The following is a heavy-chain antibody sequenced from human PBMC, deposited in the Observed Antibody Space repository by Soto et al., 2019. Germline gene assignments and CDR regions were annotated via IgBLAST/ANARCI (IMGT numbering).Heavy chain of an antibody. V-gene: IGHV4-39*01. Sequence: SETLSLTCTVSGISVSTSDYYWGWVRQPPGKGLDWIGNIYYSGSTFYNPSLRSRVTLSVDTSKNQFSLRLNSVTAADTAVYFCAGFVVPASRNSDFDYWGQGTLVTVSS. CDR3: AGFVVPASRNSDFDY. D-gene: IGHD2-15*01. J-gene: IGHJ4*02. CDR1: GISVSTSDYY. CDR2: IYYSGST.